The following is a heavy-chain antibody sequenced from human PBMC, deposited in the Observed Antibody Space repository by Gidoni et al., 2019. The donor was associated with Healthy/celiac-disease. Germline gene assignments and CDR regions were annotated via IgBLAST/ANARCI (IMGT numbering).Heavy chain of an antibody. Sequence: EVQLVESGGGLVQPGRSLRLSCTASGFTFGDYAISWVRQAPGKGLEWVGFIRSKAYGGTTEYAASVKGRFTISRDDSKSIAYLQMNSLKTEDTAVYYCTREDRPPPIAAARFDAFDIWGQGTMVTVSS. D-gene: IGHD6-13*01. J-gene: IGHJ3*02. CDR3: TREDRPPPIAAARFDAFDI. V-gene: IGHV3-49*04. CDR2: IRSKAYGGTT. CDR1: GFTFGDYA.